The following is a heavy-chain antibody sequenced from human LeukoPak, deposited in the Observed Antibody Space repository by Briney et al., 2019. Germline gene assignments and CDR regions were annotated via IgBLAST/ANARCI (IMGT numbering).Heavy chain of an antibody. V-gene: IGHV3-30*14. CDR2: ISYDGSNK. D-gene: IGHD2-2*01. J-gene: IGHJ4*02. CDR1: GFTFSSYA. Sequence: GRSLRLSCAASGFTFSSYAMHWVRQAPGKGLEWVAVISYDGSNKYYADSVKGRFTISRDNSKNTLYLQMNSLRAEDTAVYYCARSQGYQLPFDYWGQGTLVTVSS. CDR3: ARSQGYQLPFDY.